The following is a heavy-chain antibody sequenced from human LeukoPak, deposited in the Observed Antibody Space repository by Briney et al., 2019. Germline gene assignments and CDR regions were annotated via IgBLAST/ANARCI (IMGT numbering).Heavy chain of an antibody. CDR1: GGSISSSSYY. D-gene: IGHD3-22*01. J-gene: IGHJ5*02. CDR2: IYYSGST. V-gene: IGHV4-39*01. Sequence: SETLSLTCTVSGGSISSSSYYWGWIRQPPGKGLEWIGSIYYSGSTYYNPSLKSRVTISVDTSKNQFSLKLSSVTAADTAVYCCARLAVVIRGVYNWSDPWGQGTLVTVSS. CDR3: ARLAVVIRGVYNWSDP.